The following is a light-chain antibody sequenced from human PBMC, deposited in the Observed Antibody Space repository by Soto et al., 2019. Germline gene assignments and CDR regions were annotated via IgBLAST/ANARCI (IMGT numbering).Light chain of an antibody. V-gene: IGLV2-23*02. Sequence: QSALTQPASVSGSPGQSITISCTGTSSDVGSYNLVSWYQQLPGKAPKLMIYEVSKRPSGVSNRFSGSKSGNTASLTISGLQAEDEADYYCCSYADSSTSWVFGGGTQLTVL. J-gene: IGLJ3*02. CDR1: SSDVGSYNL. CDR3: CSYADSSTSWV. CDR2: EVS.